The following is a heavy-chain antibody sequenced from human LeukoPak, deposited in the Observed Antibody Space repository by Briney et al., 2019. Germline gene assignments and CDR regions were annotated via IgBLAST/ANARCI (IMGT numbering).Heavy chain of an antibody. CDR1: GFTFSSYA. CDR3: AKVYRAIAAAGDFDN. V-gene: IGHV3-23*01. D-gene: IGHD6-13*01. CDR2: ISGSGGST. J-gene: IGHJ4*02. Sequence: PGGSLRLSCAASGFTFSSYAMSWVRQAPGKGLEWVSAISGSGGSTYYADSVKGRFTISRDNSKYTLYLQMNSLRAEDTAVYYCAKVYRAIAAAGDFDNWGQGTLVTVSS.